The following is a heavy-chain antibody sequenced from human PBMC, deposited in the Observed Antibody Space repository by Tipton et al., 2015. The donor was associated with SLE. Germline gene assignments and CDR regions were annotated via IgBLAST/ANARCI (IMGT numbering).Heavy chain of an antibody. CDR2: IYHSGST. V-gene: IGHV4-30-4*02. CDR1: GGSISSGDYY. Sequence: TLSLTCTVSGGSISSGDYYWSWIRQPPGKGLEWIGYIYHSGSTYYNPSPKSRVIISVDTSKNQLSLKLSSVTAADTAVYYCARVFRSPLWTFDIWGQGTMVTVSS. D-gene: IGHD3-3*01. J-gene: IGHJ3*02. CDR3: ARVFRSPLWTFDI.